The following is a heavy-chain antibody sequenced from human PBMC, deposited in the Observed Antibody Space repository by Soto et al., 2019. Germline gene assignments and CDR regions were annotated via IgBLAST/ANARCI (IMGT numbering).Heavy chain of an antibody. CDR1: GGTFSSYT. V-gene: IGHV1-69*02. D-gene: IGHD6-13*01. CDR2: IIPILGIA. CDR3: AVPPSSRWSRGGNAFDI. Sequence: QVQLVQSGAEVKKPGSSVKVSCKASGGTFSSYTISWVRQAPGQGLEWMGRIIPILGIANYAQKFQGRVTITADKSTRTAYMELSSLRYEDTDVYYCAVPPSSRWSRGGNAFDIWGQGTMVTVSS. J-gene: IGHJ3*02.